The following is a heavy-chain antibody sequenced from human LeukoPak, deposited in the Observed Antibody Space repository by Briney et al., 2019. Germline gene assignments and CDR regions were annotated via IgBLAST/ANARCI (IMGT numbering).Heavy chain of an antibody. CDR2: IYTSGST. CDR1: GGSISSYY. D-gene: IGHD3/OR15-3a*01. CDR3: ARGLDRGNYYYMDV. Sequence: SETLSLTCTVSGGSISSYYWSWIRQPAGKGLEWIGRIYTSGSTTYNPSLKSRVTVSVDRSKSQFSLRVTSVSAADTAVYYCARGLDRGNYYYMDVWGKGTTVIVSS. V-gene: IGHV4-4*07. J-gene: IGHJ6*03.